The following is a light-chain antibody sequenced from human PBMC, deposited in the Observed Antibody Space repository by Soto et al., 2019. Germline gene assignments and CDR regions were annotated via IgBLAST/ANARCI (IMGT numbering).Light chain of an antibody. CDR2: GAS. Sequence: EVVMTQSPATLSVSPGERVTLSCRSSQSVADNLAWFQQKPGQGPRLLIYGASTRATGIPARFSGSGSETDFTITISSLRSEDSAVYHCQQYNNWPITVGQGIRLEI. CDR1: QSVADN. V-gene: IGKV3-15*01. J-gene: IGKJ5*01. CDR3: QQYNNWPIT.